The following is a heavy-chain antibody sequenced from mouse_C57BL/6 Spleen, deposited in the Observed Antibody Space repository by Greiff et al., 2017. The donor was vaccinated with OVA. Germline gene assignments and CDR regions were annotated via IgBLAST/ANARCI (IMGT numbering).Heavy chain of an antibody. D-gene: IGHD2-2*01. CDR3: AKTGGGGYQYYYAMDY. Sequence: VQLQESGPGLVQPSQSLSITCTVSGFSLTSYGVHWVRQSPGKGLEWLGVIWRGGSTDYNAAFMSRLSITKDNSKSQVFFKMNSLQADDTAIYYCAKTGGGGYQYYYAMDYWGQGTSVTVSS. V-gene: IGHV2-5*01. J-gene: IGHJ4*01. CDR1: GFSLTSYG. CDR2: IWRGGST.